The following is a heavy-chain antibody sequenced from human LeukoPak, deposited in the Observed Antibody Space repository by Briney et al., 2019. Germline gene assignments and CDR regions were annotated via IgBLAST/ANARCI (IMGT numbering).Heavy chain of an antibody. Sequence: SETLSLTSAVYGGSFSGYYWGWIRQPPGKGLEWIGEINHSGSTNSNPSLKSRVTISVDTSKNQFSLKLSSVTAADTAVYYCARGTVRGHNYWGQGTLVTVSS. V-gene: IGHV4-34*01. J-gene: IGHJ4*02. CDR1: GGSFSGYY. D-gene: IGHD3-10*01. CDR2: INHSGST. CDR3: ARGTVRGHNY.